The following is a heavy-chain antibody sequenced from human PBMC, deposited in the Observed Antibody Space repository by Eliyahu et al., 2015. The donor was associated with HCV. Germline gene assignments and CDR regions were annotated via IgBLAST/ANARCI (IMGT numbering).Heavy chain of an antibody. J-gene: IGHJ3*02. V-gene: IGHV1-2*02. CDR2: INPNSGGT. D-gene: IGHD1-1*01. CDR1: GYTFTGYY. CDR3: AREKPLQLERRNAFDI. Sequence: QVQLVQSGAEVKKPGASVKVSCKASGYTFTGYYMHWVRQAPGQGLEWMGWINPNSGGTNYAQKFQGRVTMTRDTSISTAYMELSRLRSDDTAVYYCAREKPLQLERRNAFDIWGQGTMVTVSS.